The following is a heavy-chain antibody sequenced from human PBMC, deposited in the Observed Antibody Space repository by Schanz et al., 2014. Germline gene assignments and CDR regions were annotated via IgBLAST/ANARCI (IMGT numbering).Heavy chain of an antibody. J-gene: IGHJ4*02. CDR1: GYTFTSYG. Sequence: QVQLVQSGAEVKKPGASVKVSCKASGYTFTSYGINWVRQAPGQELEWMGWISAYNGNTNYAQKLQGRVTMTRDTSTSTVYMELSSLRSEDTAVYYCARDGVDAAAGGNYWGQGTLVTVSS. CDR3: ARDGVDAAAGGNY. D-gene: IGHD6-13*01. V-gene: IGHV1-18*01. CDR2: ISAYNGNT.